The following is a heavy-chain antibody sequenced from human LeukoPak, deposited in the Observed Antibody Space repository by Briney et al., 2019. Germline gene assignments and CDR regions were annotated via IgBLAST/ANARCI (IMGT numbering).Heavy chain of an antibody. Sequence: GGSLRLSCAASGFTFSSYAMSWVRQAPGQGLEGVSAISGSGGSTYYADSVKGRFTISRDNSKNTLYLHMTSLRAADPTVYYCAKEDMWELPSFDYWGQGTLVTVSS. V-gene: IGHV3-23*01. CDR1: GFTFSSYA. CDR3: AKEDMWELPSFDY. CDR2: ISGSGGST. J-gene: IGHJ4*02. D-gene: IGHD1-26*01.